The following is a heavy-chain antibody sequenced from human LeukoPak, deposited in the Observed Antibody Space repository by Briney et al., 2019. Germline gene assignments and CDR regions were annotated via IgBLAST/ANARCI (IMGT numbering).Heavy chain of an antibody. D-gene: IGHD3-10*01. V-gene: IGHV3-21*01. CDR3: ALFRGVDNY. J-gene: IGHJ4*02. CDR2: ISSSSTYI. CDR1: GFSFSSYT. Sequence: GGSLRLSCAASGFSFSSYTMDWVRQAPGKGLEWVSSISSSSTYIYYADSVKGRFTISRDNAKNSLYLQMNSLRAEDTAVYYCALFRGVDNYWGQGTLVTVSS.